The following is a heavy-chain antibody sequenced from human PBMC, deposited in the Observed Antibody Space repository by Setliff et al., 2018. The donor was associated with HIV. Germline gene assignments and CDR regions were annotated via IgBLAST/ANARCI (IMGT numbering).Heavy chain of an antibody. D-gene: IGHD3-10*01. CDR2: MYYRGST. J-gene: IGHJ3*01. Sequence: PSETLSLTCTVSGGSISSSGYYWGWIRQPPGKGLEWIGNMYYRGSTYYNPSLKSRVIISVDTSKNQFSLRLTSVTAADTAVYYCARVRSYGSAYDAFDVWGPGTMVTVSS. CDR3: ARVRSYGSAYDAFDV. V-gene: IGHV4-39*01. CDR1: GGSISSSGYY.